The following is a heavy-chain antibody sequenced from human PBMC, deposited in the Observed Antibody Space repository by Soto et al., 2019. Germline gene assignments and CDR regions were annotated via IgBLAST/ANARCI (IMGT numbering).Heavy chain of an antibody. V-gene: IGHV4-39*01. CDR1: WGARGIISDW. Sequence: AETLSVTCSIAWGARGIISDWWACIREPPGKGLELMGSIFYSGITYKNPCLNGRVTIFVETSKNQFSLKLSSVTAADTAVYSCARHATIFGVVSNSAFWGQGTTAHVSS. CDR2: IFYSGIT. D-gene: IGHD3-3*01. CDR3: ARHATIFGVVSNSAF. J-gene: IGHJ6*02.